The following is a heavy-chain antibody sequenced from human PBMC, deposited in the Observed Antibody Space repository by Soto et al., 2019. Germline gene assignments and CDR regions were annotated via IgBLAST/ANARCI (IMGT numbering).Heavy chain of an antibody. D-gene: IGHD3-10*01. V-gene: IGHV4-39*01. CDR1: GGSISSSSYY. CDR3: ASPRGSITMVRGPTGVIDY. Sequence: ETLSLTCAVSGGSISSSSYYWGWIRQPPGKGLEWIGSIYYSGSTYYNPSLKSRVTISVDTSKNQFSLKLSSVTAADTAVYYCASPRGSITMVRGPTGVIDYWGQGTLVTVSS. J-gene: IGHJ4*02. CDR2: IYYSGST.